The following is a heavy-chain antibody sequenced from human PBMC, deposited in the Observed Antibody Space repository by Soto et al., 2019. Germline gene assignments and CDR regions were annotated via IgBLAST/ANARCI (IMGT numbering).Heavy chain of an antibody. CDR3: AKDPYDFWSGYFDY. Sequence: PGGSLRLSCAASGFTFSSYGMHWVRQAPGKGLEWVAVISYDGSNKYYADSVKGRFTISRDNSKNTLYLQMNSLRAEDTAVYYCAKDPYDFWSGYFDYWGQGTLVTVSS. V-gene: IGHV3-30*18. CDR1: GFTFSSYG. D-gene: IGHD3-3*01. J-gene: IGHJ4*02. CDR2: ISYDGSNK.